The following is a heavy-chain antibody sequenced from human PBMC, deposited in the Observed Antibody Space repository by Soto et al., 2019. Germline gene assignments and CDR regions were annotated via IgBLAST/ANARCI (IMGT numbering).Heavy chain of an antibody. CDR2: IIPIFGTA. V-gene: IGHV1-69*12. CDR3: ARDEFGYCSGGSCYADYYYYGMDV. J-gene: IGHJ6*02. D-gene: IGHD2-15*01. Sequence: QVQLVQSGAEVKKPGSSVKVSCKASGGTFSSYANSWVRQAPGQGLEWMGGIIPIFGTANYAQKFQGRVTITADESTSTAYMELSSLRSEDTAVYYCARDEFGYCSGGSCYADYYYYGMDVWGQGTTVTVSS. CDR1: GGTFSSYA.